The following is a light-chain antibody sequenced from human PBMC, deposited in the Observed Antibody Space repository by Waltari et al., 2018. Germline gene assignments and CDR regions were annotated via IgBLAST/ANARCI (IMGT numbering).Light chain of an antibody. CDR3: ASWDDSLNGRWE. CDR1: SSNIGRNI. CDR2: RND. J-gene: IGLJ2*01. V-gene: IGLV1-44*01. Sequence: QSVLTHPPSASGAPGQRVTISCSGSSSNIGRNIVNWSQQIPGTPPKLLIVRNDPRPSGVPDRFSGSKSGYSDSLAIRGLRSDDEADYFCASWDDSLNGRWEFGGGTKVTVI.